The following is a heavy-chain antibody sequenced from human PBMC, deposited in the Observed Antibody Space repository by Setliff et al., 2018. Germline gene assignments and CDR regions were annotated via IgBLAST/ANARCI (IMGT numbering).Heavy chain of an antibody. CDR3: RLAPCNTTSWEEALDF. Sequence: AETLSLTCAVYGGSFSTYFWSWIRQPPGKGLEWIGEISHSGSTNYNPSLKSRVTMSVDTSKNQFSLNLNAVTAADTAVYYFRLAPCNTTSWEEALDFWSQGTLVTSPQ. V-gene: IGHV4-34*01. J-gene: IGHJ4*02. CDR2: ISHSGST. CDR1: GGSFSTYF. D-gene: IGHD2-2*01.